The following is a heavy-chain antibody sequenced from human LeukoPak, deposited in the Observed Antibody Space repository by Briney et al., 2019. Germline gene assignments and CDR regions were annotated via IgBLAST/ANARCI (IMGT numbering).Heavy chain of an antibody. V-gene: IGHV3-48*03. CDR2: ISSSGSTI. Sequence: GGSLRLSCAASGITFSSYEMNWVRQAPGQGLEWVSYISSSGSTIYYADSVKGRFAISRDNSKNTLYLQLNSLRAEDTAVYYCAKDRYDFWSGLLDYWGQGALVTVSS. CDR1: GITFSSYE. J-gene: IGHJ4*02. CDR3: AKDRYDFWSGLLDY. D-gene: IGHD3-3*01.